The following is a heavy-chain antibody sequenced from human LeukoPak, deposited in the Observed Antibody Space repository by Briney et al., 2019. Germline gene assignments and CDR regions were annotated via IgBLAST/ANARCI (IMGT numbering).Heavy chain of an antibody. CDR3: ATDYDSSGYDY. CDR1: GFTFSSYA. D-gene: IGHD3-22*01. CDR2: ISYDGSNK. V-gene: IGHV3-30*04. J-gene: IGHJ4*02. Sequence: PGRSLRLSCAASGFTFSSYAMHWVRQAPGKGLEWVAAISYDGSNKYYAGSVKGRFTISRDNSKNTLYLQMISLRAEDTAVYYCATDYDSSGYDYWGQGTLVTVSS.